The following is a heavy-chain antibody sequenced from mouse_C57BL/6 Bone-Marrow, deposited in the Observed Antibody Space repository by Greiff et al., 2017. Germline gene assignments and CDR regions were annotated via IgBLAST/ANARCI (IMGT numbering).Heavy chain of an antibody. CDR2: IDPSDSYT. CDR3: ARSPPLWYFDD. Sequence: QVQLKQPGAELVRPGTSVKLSCKASGYTFTSYWMPWVKQRPGHGLEWIGVIDPSDSYTNYNQKFKGKATLTVDTSSSTAYMQLSSLTSEDSAVYYCARSPPLWYFDDWGQGTTLTVSS. D-gene: IGHD1-1*02. CDR1: GYTFTSYW. J-gene: IGHJ2*01. V-gene: IGHV1-59*01.